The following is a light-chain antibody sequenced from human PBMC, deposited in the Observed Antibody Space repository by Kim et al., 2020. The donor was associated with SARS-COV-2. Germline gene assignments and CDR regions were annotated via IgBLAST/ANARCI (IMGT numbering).Light chain of an antibody. CDR3: QAWDSSWV. CDR1: KLGDKY. V-gene: IGLV3-1*01. Sequence: VSVSPGQTASITCSGDKLGDKYACWCQQKPGQSPVLVIYQDSKRPSGIPERFSGSNSGNTATLTISGTQAMDEADYYCQAWDSSWVFGGGTQLTVL. CDR2: QDS. J-gene: IGLJ3*02.